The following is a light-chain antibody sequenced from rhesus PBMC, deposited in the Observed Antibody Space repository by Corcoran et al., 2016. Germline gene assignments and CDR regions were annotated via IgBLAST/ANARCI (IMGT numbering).Light chain of an antibody. V-gene: IGKV1S8*01. CDR1: QNIYRD. Sequence: DIQMTQSPSALSASVGDRVTISCRASQNIYRDLAWYQQKPGKAPKLLLYAASSLQPGVPSRFSGTGSGTDFTLTISSLQSEYFATYYCQHYYDSPFTFGPGTKLDLK. CDR2: AAS. CDR3: QHYYDSPFT. J-gene: IGKJ3*01.